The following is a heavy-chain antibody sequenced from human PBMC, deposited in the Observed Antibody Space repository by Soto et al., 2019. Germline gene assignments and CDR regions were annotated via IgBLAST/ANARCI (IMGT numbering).Heavy chain of an antibody. D-gene: IGHD1-26*01. Sequence: SETLSLTCTVSGDSINDYYWGWIRQPPGKGLEWIGSIYYSGGTYYNPSLKSRVTISVDTSKNQFSLKLSSVTAADTAVYYCARPSGSYLYYFDYWGQGTLVTVSS. CDR3: ARPSGSYLYYFDY. V-gene: IGHV4-39*01. CDR2: IYYSGGT. CDR1: GDSINDYY. J-gene: IGHJ4*02.